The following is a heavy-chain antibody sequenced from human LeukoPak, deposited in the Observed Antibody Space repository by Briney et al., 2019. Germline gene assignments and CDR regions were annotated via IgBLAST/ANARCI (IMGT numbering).Heavy chain of an antibody. D-gene: IGHD5-12*01. CDR3: ARGPLIVATTGGGYYFDY. J-gene: IGHJ4*02. Sequence: ETLSLTCTVSGGSMSSYYWSWIRQPPGKGLEWVSVIYSGGSTYYADSVKGRFTISRDNSKNTLYLQMNSLRAEDTAVYYCARGPLIVATTGGGYYFDYWGQGTLVTVSS. V-gene: IGHV3-53*01. CDR2: IYSGGST. CDR1: GGSMSSYY.